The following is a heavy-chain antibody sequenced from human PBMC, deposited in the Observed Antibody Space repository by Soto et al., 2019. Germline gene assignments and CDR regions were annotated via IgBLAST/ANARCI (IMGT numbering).Heavy chain of an antibody. J-gene: IGHJ4*02. CDR2: ISYDGSNK. CDR1: GFTFSSYG. Sequence: PGGSLRLSCAASGFTFSSYGMHWVRQAPGKGLEWVAVISYDGSNKYYADSVKGRFTISRDNSKNTLYLQMNSLRAEDTAVYYCAKDHHDYYDSCGYYFDYWGQGTLVTVSS. D-gene: IGHD3-22*01. CDR3: AKDHHDYYDSCGYYFDY. V-gene: IGHV3-30*18.